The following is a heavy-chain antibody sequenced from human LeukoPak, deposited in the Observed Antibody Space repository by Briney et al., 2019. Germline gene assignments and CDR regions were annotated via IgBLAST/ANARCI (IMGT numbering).Heavy chain of an antibody. D-gene: IGHD5-12*01. J-gene: IGHJ3*01. CDR3: ARDGTGYDPHAFDF. CDR1: GFTVSSNY. CDR2: ISSTSTYV. Sequence: GGSLRLSCAASGFTVSSNYMNWVRQAPGRGLEWVSSISSTSTYVHYADSVRGRSAISRDNAKNSLYLQMNSLTAEDTAVYCCARDGTGYDPHAFDFWGHGTMVTVSS. V-gene: IGHV3-21*01.